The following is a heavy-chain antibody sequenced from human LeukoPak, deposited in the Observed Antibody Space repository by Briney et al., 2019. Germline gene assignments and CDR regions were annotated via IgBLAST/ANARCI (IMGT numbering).Heavy chain of an antibody. Sequence: GGSLRLSCAASGFTFDAYAMHWVRQAPGKGLEWVSGISWNGGGMGYAVSVKGRFTISRDNAKNSLYLQMNSLRDEDTALYYCARDITGGRSSPYFDSWGQGTLVTVSP. CDR2: ISWNGGGM. D-gene: IGHD6-6*01. CDR1: GFTFDAYA. V-gene: IGHV3-9*01. J-gene: IGHJ4*02. CDR3: ARDITGGRSSPYFDS.